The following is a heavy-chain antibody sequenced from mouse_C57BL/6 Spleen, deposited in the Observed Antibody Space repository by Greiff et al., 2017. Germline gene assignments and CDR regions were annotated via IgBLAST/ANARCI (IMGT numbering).Heavy chain of an antibody. J-gene: IGHJ1*03. V-gene: IGHV1-62-2*01. CDR2: FYPGSGSI. CDR1: GYTFTEYT. D-gene: IGHD1-1*01. Sequence: QVQLKESGAELVKPGASVKLSCKASGYTFTEYTIHWVKQRSGQGLEWIGWFYPGSGSIKYNEKFKDKATLTADKSSSTVYMELSRLTSEDSAVYFCARHEDYYGSSPRYFDVWGTGTTVTVSS. CDR3: ARHEDYYGSSPRYFDV.